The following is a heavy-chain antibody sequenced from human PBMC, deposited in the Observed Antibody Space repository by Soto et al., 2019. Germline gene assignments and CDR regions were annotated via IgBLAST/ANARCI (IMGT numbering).Heavy chain of an antibody. D-gene: IGHD4-17*01. CDR3: ARTPTHDYGVLDY. J-gene: IGHJ4*02. CDR1: GFTFSSYG. Sequence: GGSLRLSCAASGFTFSSYGMHWVRQAPGKGLEWVAVIWYDGSNKYYADSVKGRFTISRDNSKNTLYLQMNSLRAEDTAVYYCARTPTHDYGVLDYWGQGTLVTVSS. V-gene: IGHV3-33*01. CDR2: IWYDGSNK.